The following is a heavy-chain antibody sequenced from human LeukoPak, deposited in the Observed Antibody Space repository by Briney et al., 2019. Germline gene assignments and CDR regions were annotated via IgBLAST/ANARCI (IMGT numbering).Heavy chain of an antibody. CDR1: GGSISSGDYF. V-gene: IGHV4-30-4*08. CDR2: IYYTGST. J-gene: IGHJ4*02. D-gene: IGHD6-19*01. Sequence: TSQTLSLTCTVSGGSISSGDYFWSWIRQPPGKGLEWIGYIYYTGSTYYNPSLKSRVTISVDTSKNQFSLKLSSVTAADTAVYYSARYTSGQYYFDYWGQGTLVTVSS. CDR3: ARYTSGQYYFDY.